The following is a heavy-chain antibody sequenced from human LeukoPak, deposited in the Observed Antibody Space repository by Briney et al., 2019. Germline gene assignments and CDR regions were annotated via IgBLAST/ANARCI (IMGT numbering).Heavy chain of an antibody. CDR2: INPNSGGT. CDR3: ARDSDIVVVVARPDY. J-gene: IGHJ4*02. Sequence: ASVKVSCKASGYTFTGYYMHWVRQAPGQGLEWMGWINPNSGGTNYAQKFQGRVAMTRDTSISTAYMELSRLRSDDTAAYYCARDSDIVVVVARPDYWGQGTLVTVSS. V-gene: IGHV1-2*02. D-gene: IGHD2-15*01. CDR1: GYTFTGYY.